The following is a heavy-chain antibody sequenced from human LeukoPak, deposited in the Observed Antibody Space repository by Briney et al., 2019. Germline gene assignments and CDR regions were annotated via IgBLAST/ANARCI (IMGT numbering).Heavy chain of an antibody. CDR3: ARGRSNAGRPLDY. CDR1: GYTFTSYD. J-gene: IGHJ4*02. Sequence: ASVKVSCKASGYTFTSYDINWVRQATGQGLEWMGWMNPNSGNTGYAQEFQGRVTITRNTSISTAYMELSSLRSEDTAVYYCARGRSNAGRPLDYWGQGTLVTVSS. V-gene: IGHV1-8*03. CDR2: MNPNSGNT.